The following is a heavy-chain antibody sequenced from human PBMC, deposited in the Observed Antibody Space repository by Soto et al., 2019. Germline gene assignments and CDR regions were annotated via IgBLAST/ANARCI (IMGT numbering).Heavy chain of an antibody. Sequence: QVQLVDSGGGVVQPGRSLRLSCVASGFSFSNYGMHWARQAPGKGLEWVAAISYDGSNKYYTDSVKGRFTISRDNSKNTLYLQMDILRADDTAVYYCGGGKYYFDYWGQGTLVSVAS. D-gene: IGHD2-15*01. CDR3: GGGKYYFDY. V-gene: IGHV3-30*03. J-gene: IGHJ4*02. CDR2: ISYDGSNK. CDR1: GFSFSNYG.